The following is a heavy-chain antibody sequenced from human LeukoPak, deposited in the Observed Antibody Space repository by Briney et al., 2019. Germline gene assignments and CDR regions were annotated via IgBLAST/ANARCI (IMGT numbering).Heavy chain of an antibody. CDR3: AKGTVAGTPFFDY. V-gene: IGHV3-33*06. J-gene: IGHJ4*02. Sequence: GGSLRLSRVASGFTFGNYGMHWVRQAPGKGLEWVAVIWNDGNNKYYADSVKGRFTISRDNFKNTLYLQMNSLRAEDTAVYYCAKGTVAGTPFFDYWGQGTLVTVSS. CDR2: IWNDGNNK. D-gene: IGHD6-19*01. CDR1: GFTFGNYG.